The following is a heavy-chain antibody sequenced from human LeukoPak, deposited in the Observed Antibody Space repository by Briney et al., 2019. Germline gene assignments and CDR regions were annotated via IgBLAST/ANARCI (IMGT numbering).Heavy chain of an antibody. D-gene: IGHD2-2*01. Sequence: ASVKVSCKASGGTFSSYAISWVRQAPGQGLEWMGWMNPNSGNTGYAQKFQGRVTMTRNTSISTAYMELSSLRSEDTAVYYCARGRHQLLYYYYYYMDVWGKGTTVTVSS. CDR1: GGTFSSYA. J-gene: IGHJ6*03. V-gene: IGHV1-8*02. CDR2: MNPNSGNT. CDR3: ARGRHQLLYYYYYYMDV.